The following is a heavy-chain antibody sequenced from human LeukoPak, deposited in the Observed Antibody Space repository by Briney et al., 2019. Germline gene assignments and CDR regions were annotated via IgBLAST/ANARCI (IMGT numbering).Heavy chain of an antibody. CDR2: IYYSGTT. V-gene: IGHV4-59*01. CDR3: ARGTKTMVRGASH. J-gene: IGHJ4*02. Sequence: KPSETLSLTCTVSGGSISGYYWSWIRQPPGKGLEWIGYIYYSGTTNYNPSLKSRVTISVDTSKNQFSLKLSSVTAADTAVYYCARGTKTMVRGASHWGQGTLVTVSS. CDR1: GGSISGYY. D-gene: IGHD3-10*01.